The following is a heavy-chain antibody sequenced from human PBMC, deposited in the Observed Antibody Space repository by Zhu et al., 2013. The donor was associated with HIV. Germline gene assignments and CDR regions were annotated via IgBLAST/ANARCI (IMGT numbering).Heavy chain of an antibody. V-gene: IGHV1-69*06. J-gene: IGHJ3*01. CDR1: GGSFSSYA. D-gene: IGHD2-15*01. CDR2: FIPIFATA. CDR3: ARSWAVAPIGVFDF. Sequence: QVQLVQSGAQVKKPGSSVKVSCEASGGSFSSYAISWVRQAPGQGLEWMGAFIPIFATANYAQKFQGRVTITTDKSTTTAYMELRSLRVDDTAVYFCARSWAVAPIGVFDFWGQGTVVSVSS.